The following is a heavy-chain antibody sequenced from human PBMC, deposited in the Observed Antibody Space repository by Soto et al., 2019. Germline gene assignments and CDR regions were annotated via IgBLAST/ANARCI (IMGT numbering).Heavy chain of an antibody. CDR1: GYTFTGYY. J-gene: IGHJ4*02. V-gene: IGHV1-2*02. Sequence: ASVKVSCKASGYTFTGYYMHWVRQAPGQGLEWVGWINPNSGGTNYAQKFQGRVTMTRDTSISTAYMELSRLRSDDTAVYYCAREHYDILTGYYGLDYWGQGTLVTVSS. D-gene: IGHD3-9*01. CDR2: INPNSGGT. CDR3: AREHYDILTGYYGLDY.